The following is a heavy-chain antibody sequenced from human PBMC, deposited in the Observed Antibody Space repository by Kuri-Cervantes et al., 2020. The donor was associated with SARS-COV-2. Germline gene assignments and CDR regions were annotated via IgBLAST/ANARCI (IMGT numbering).Heavy chain of an antibody. CDR2: IFHDGST. Sequence: GSLRLSCVVSGGAINTYNWWTWVRQPPGKGLQWIGEIFHDGSTKFNPSLSLKGRVTMSLDKSKNQFSLNLTSVTAADTAVYYCARSTPFRRLVVISQGGAFDIWGQGTMVTVSS. D-gene: IGHD3-22*01. CDR3: ARSTPFRRLVVISQGGAFDI. J-gene: IGHJ3*02. CDR1: GGAINTYNW. V-gene: IGHV4-4*02.